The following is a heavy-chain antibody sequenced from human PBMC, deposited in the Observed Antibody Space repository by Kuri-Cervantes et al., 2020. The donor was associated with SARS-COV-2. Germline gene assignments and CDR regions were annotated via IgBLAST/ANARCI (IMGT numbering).Heavy chain of an antibody. CDR3: ARSNYGSGSPYRPGAYYYYMDF. D-gene: IGHD3-10*01. V-gene: IGHV1-69*13. CDR2: IIPIFGTA. Sequence: SVKVSCKASGGTFSSYAISWVRQAPGQGLEWMGGIIPIFGTANYAQKFQGRVTIIADESTSTAYMVLSSLRSEDTAVYYCARSNYGSGSPYRPGAYYYYMDFWGKGTTVTVSS. CDR1: GGTFSSYA. J-gene: IGHJ6*03.